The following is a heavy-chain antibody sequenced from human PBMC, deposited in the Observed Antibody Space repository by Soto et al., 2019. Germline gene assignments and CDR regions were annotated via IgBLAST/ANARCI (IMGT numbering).Heavy chain of an antibody. Sequence: PSETLSLTCTVSGDSISSSVYFWGWIRQAPGKGLEWIGSIYHSGSTYYNPSLKSRVTFSVDTSKNQFSLKLSSVTAADTTVYYCVRHKRNSWYWDYWGQGTLVTVSS. CDR1: GDSISSSVYF. V-gene: IGHV4-39*01. CDR3: VRHKRNSWYWDY. J-gene: IGHJ4*02. D-gene: IGHD6-13*01. CDR2: IYHSGST.